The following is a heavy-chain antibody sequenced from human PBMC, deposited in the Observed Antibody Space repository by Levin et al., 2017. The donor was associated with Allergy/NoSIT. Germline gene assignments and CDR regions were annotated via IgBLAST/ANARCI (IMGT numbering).Heavy chain of an antibody. CDR1: GFTFSSYS. Sequence: GESLKISCAASGFTFSSYSMNWVRQAPGKGLEWVSSISGSTSYIYYADSVKGRFTISRDNAKNSLYLQMNSLRAEDTAVYYCARTRLRPYNWFDPWGQGTLVTVSS. J-gene: IGHJ5*02. CDR2: ISGSTSYI. CDR3: ARTRLRPYNWFDP. D-gene: IGHD5-12*01. V-gene: IGHV3-21*01.